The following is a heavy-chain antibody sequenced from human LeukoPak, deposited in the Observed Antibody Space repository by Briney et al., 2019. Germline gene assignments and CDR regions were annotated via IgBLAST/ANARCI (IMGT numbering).Heavy chain of an antibody. CDR2: IYYSGST. D-gene: IGHD4-11*01. CDR3: ARFYPYDYSNYRMIGYLDL. J-gene: IGHJ2*01. Sequence: PSETLSLTCTVSGGSLSSSSYYWGWLRQPPGKGLECIGRIYYSGSTYYNPSLKSRVTISVDTSKNQFSLKLSSVTAADTAVYYCARFYPYDYSNYRMIGYLDLWGRGTLVTVSS. CDR1: GGSLSSSSYY. V-gene: IGHV4-39*01.